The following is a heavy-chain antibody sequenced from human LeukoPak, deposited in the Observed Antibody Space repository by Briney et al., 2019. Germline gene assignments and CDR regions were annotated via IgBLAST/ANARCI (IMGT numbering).Heavy chain of an antibody. CDR3: ARSPDYDSSGYYLNWFDP. Sequence: ASVKVSCKASSYTFTSYGISWVRQAPGQGLEWMGWISAYNGNTNYAQKLQGRVTMTTDTSTSTAYMELRSLRSDDTAVYYCARSPDYDSSGYYLNWFDPWGQGTLVTVSS. V-gene: IGHV1-18*01. CDR1: SYTFTSYG. CDR2: ISAYNGNT. D-gene: IGHD3-22*01. J-gene: IGHJ5*02.